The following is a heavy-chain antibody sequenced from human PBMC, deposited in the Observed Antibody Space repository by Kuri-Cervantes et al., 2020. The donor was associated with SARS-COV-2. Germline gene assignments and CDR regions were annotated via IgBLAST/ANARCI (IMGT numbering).Heavy chain of an antibody. J-gene: IGHJ4*02. CDR3: ARHQRGPQRYDSSGKFDY. CDR1: GGSISSYY. D-gene: IGHD3-22*01. CDR2: IYYSGST. Sequence: GSLRLSCTVSGGSISSYYWSWIRQPAGKGLEWIGSIYYSGSTYYNPSLKSRVTISVDTSKNQFSLKLSSVTAADTAVYYCARHQRGPQRYDSSGKFDYWGQGTLVTVSS. V-gene: IGHV4-59*05.